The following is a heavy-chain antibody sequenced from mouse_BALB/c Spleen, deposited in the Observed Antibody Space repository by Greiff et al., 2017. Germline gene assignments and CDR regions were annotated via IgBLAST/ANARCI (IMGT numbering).Heavy chain of an antibody. CDR1: GFTFSSYT. CDR3: ARSPYYGNFGGDAMDY. D-gene: IGHD2-10*01. CDR2: ISNGGGST. V-gene: IGHV5-12-2*01. Sequence: EVKLMESGGGLVQPGGSLKLSCAASGFTFSSYTMSWVRQTPEKRLEWVAYISNGGGSTYYPDTVKGRFTISRDNAKNTLYLQMSSLKSEDTAMYYCARSPYYGNFGGDAMDYWGQGTSVTVSS. J-gene: IGHJ4*01.